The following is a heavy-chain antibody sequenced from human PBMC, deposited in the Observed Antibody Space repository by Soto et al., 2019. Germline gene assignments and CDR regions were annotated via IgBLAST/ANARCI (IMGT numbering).Heavy chain of an antibody. CDR1: GFSISSYC. J-gene: IGHJ4*02. V-gene: IGHV4-59*01. CDR2: IYYSGST. D-gene: IGHD6-13*01. CDR3: ARAGVGIAAAGAFDY. Sequence: PSETLSLTCTVSGFSISSYCWTWIRQPPGKGLEWIGYIYYSGSTNYNPSLKSRFTISIDTSKNQFSLKLSSVTAADTAVYYCARAGVGIAAAGAFDYWGQGTLVTVS.